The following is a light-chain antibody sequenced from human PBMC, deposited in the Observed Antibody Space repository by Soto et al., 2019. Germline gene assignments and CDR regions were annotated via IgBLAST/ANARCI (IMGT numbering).Light chain of an antibody. Sequence: IVRIQYQTTLSRSARERATXSCRASQSVSSYLAWYQQKPFQSPMLLIYDASNISTCIPPIFSGGASGTDFTLTVSSVGLKAFAVCCCQRRTNLRPITFPQGTRMEIK. J-gene: IGKJ5*01. CDR1: QSVSSY. CDR3: QRRTNLRPIT. V-gene: IGKV3-11*01. CDR2: DAS.